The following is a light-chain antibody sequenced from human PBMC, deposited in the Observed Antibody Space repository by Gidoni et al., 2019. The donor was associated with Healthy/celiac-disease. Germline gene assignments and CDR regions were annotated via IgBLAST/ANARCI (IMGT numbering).Light chain of an antibody. J-gene: IGKJ2*01. Sequence: DILMTQSPASLAVSLGARSTINCKSSQSVLYSSNNKNYLSWYHQKPGQPPKLLIYWASTRESGVPDRFRGSGSVTDFTLTISSLQAEDVAVYYCQQYYSTPYTFGQGTKLEIK. CDR2: WAS. CDR1: QSVLYSSNNKNY. V-gene: IGKV4-1*01. CDR3: QQYYSTPYT.